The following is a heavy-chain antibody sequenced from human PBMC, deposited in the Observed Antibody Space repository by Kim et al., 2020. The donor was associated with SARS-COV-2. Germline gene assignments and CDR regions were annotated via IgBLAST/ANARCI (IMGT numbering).Heavy chain of an antibody. CDR1: GYTFTGYY. J-gene: IGHJ4*01. CDR3: ARQYYDILTGHQFFFDY. Sequence: ASVKVSCKASGYTFTGYYMHWLRQAPGQGLEWMGWINPNSGGTNYAQKFQGRVTMTRDTSIRTAYMELSRLTSDDTAVYYCARQYYDILTGHQFFFDYWG. CDR2: INPNSGGT. D-gene: IGHD3-9*01. V-gene: IGHV1-2*02.